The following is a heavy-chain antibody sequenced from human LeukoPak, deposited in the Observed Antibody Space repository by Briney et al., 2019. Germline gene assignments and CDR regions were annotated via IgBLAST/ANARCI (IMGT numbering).Heavy chain of an antibody. D-gene: IGHD1-26*01. J-gene: IGHJ3*02. Sequence: GGSLRLSCAASGFTFSSYAMHWVRQAPGKGLEWVAVISYDGSNKYYADSVKGRFTISRDNSKNTLYLQMNSLRAEDTAVYYCARVTWELLVLGAFDIWGQGTMVTVSS. CDR1: GFTFSSYA. CDR3: ARVTWELLVLGAFDI. CDR2: ISYDGSNK. V-gene: IGHV3-30-3*01.